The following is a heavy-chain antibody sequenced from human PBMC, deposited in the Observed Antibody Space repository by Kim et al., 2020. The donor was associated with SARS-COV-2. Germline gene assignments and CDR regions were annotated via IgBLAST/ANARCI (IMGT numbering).Heavy chain of an antibody. J-gene: IGHJ4*02. CDR3: ARAVTDYGDYVFDY. Sequence: YAQGIPGRFVCTLDTSVRTAYLQISSLKAEDTAVYYCARAVTDYGDYVFDYWGQGTLVTVSS. D-gene: IGHD4-17*01. V-gene: IGHV7-4-1*02.